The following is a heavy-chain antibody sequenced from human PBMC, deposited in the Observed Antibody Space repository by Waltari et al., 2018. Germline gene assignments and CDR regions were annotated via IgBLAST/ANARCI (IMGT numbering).Heavy chain of an antibody. CDR1: GFPFSSYW. Sequence: EVQLVESGGGLVQPGGSLRLSCAASGFPFSSYWMHWVRQAPGKGLGWVSRINSDGSSTNHAASVKGRFTISRDNAKNTLYLQMNSLRAEDTAVYYCARAYSGTRNAFDIWGQGTMVTVSS. J-gene: IGHJ3*02. CDR2: INSDGSST. CDR3: ARAYSGTRNAFDI. V-gene: IGHV3-74*01. D-gene: IGHD1-26*01.